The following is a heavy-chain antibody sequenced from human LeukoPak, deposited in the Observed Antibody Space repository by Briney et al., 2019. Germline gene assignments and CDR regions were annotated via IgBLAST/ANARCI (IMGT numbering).Heavy chain of an antibody. CDR1: GFTFSSYW. J-gene: IGHJ4*02. Sequence: GGSLRLSCAASGFTFSSYWMHWVRQAPGKGLVWVSRINTDRSSTSYADSVKGRFTISRDNAKNTLYLQMNSLRAEDTAVYYCARSEWELLGDYWGQGTLVTVSS. CDR2: INTDRSST. D-gene: IGHD1-26*01. V-gene: IGHV3-74*01. CDR3: ARSEWELLGDY.